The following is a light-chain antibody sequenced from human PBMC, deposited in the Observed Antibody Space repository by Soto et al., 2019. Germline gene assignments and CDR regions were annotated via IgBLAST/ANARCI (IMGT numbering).Light chain of an antibody. V-gene: IGKV3-20*01. Sequence: IVLTQSAGTLSLSQGERATPSCRASQSVSSSYLAWYQQKPGQAPRLLIYGASSRATGIPDRFSGSGSGTDFTLTISRLEPEDFAVYYCQQYGSSPLTFGGGTKV. CDR3: QQYGSSPLT. CDR2: GAS. J-gene: IGKJ4*01. CDR1: QSVSSSY.